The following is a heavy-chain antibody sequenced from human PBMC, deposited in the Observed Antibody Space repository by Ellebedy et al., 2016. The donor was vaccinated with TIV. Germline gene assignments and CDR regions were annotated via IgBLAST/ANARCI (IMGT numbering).Heavy chain of an antibody. CDR3: AKDEGATSNFDY. Sequence: GESLKISXAASGFTFSTYWMHWVRQAPGKGLEWVSAISGSGGSTYYADSVKGRFTISRDNSKNTLYLQMNSLRAEDTAVYYCAKDEGATSNFDYWGQGTLVTVSS. V-gene: IGHV3-23*01. D-gene: IGHD1-26*01. J-gene: IGHJ4*02. CDR1: GFTFSTYW. CDR2: ISGSGGST.